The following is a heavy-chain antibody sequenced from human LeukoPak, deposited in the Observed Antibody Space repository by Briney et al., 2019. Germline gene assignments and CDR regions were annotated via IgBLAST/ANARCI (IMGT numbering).Heavy chain of an antibody. CDR3: ARPRLVDDRYYYGMDV. V-gene: IGHV3-21*01. J-gene: IGHJ6*02. CDR2: ISSSSSYI. Sequence: GGSLILSCAASGFTFCSYSVNWVRQAPGRGLEWVSSISSSSSYIYYADSVQGRFTISRDNAKNSLYLQMNSLRAEDTAVYYCARPRLVDDRYYYGMDVWGQGTTVTVSS. D-gene: IGHD1-1*01. CDR1: GFTFCSYS.